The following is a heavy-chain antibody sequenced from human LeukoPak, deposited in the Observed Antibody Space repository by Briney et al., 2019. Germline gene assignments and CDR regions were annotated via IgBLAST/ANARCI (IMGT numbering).Heavy chain of an antibody. CDR3: AILRRGDGYKSARDY. J-gene: IGHJ4*02. CDR1: GYTFTSYG. D-gene: IGHD5-24*01. CDR2: ISAYNGNS. Sequence: SVKVSCKASGYTFTSYGISWVRPAPGQGLEWMGWISAYNGNSNYAQKLQRRVSMTTDTSTSTAYMELRRLRSDDTAVYYCAILRRGDGYKSARDYWGQGTLVTVSS. V-gene: IGHV1-18*01.